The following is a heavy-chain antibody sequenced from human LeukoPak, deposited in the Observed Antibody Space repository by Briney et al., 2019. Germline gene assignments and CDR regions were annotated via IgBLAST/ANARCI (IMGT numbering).Heavy chain of an antibody. J-gene: IGHJ4*02. D-gene: IGHD3-22*01. V-gene: IGHV4-34*01. CDR3: ARGGHYYDSSGYRPSFDY. Sequence: SETLSLTCAVYGGSFSGYYWSWIRQPPGKGLEWIGEVNHSGSTNYNPSLKSRVTISVDTSKNQFSLKLSSVTAADTAVYYCARGGHYYDSSGYRPSFDYWGQGTLVTASS. CDR1: GGSFSGYY. CDR2: VNHSGST.